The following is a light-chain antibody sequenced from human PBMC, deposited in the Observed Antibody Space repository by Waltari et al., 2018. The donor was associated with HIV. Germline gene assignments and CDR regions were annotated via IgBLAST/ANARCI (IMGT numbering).Light chain of an antibody. CDR1: QNIGTY. J-gene: IGKJ3*01. Sequence: DIQMTQSPPARSASVGDRVIITCRASQNIGTYLNWYQQRPGEAPKVLIYRASTLQSGVSSRFSGSGSGTEFTLTITSLQSEDFASYICQQSFSSPTFGPGTKLEI. V-gene: IGKV1-39*01. CDR3: QQSFSSPT. CDR2: RAS.